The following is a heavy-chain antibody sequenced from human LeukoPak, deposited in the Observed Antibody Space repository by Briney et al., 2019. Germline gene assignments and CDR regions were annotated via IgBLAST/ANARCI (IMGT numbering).Heavy chain of an antibody. D-gene: IGHD5-24*01. CDR1: GFTFSTYA. Sequence: GGSLRLSCAASGFTFSTYAVNWVRQAPGKGLEWVSAITGSGGATYYADSVKGRFTISRDNSKNTLYLQMNSLRAEDTAVYYCARDSSQMDPFDYWGQGTLVTVSS. CDR2: ITGSGGAT. V-gene: IGHV3-23*01. J-gene: IGHJ4*02. CDR3: ARDSSQMDPFDY.